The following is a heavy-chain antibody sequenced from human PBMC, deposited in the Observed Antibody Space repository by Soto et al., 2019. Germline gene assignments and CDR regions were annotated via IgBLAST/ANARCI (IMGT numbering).Heavy chain of an antibody. CDR1: GFRFDDYG. CDR3: ARDGGYSSSWYSDYYYGMDV. CDR2: INWNGDST. V-gene: IGHV3-20*04. Sequence: PGGSLRLSCAASGFRFDDYGMSWVRQVPGKGLEWVSGINWNGDSTGYADSVKGRFTISRDKAKNTLYLQMNSLRDEDTAVYYCARDGGYSSSWYSDYYYGMDVWGQGTTVTVSS. J-gene: IGHJ6*02. D-gene: IGHD6-13*01.